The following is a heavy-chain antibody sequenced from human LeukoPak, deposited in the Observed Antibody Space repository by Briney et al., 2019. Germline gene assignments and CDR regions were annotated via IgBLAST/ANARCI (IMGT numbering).Heavy chain of an antibody. CDR3: AREAYCGGDCYSGFDY. Sequence: PSETLSLTCTVSGGSISSSSYYWGWIRQPPGKGLEWIGSIYYSGSTYYNPSLKSRVTISVDTSKNQFSLKLSSVTAADTAVYYCAREAYCGGDCYSGFDYWGQGTLVTVSS. D-gene: IGHD2-21*02. CDR1: GGSISSSSYY. CDR2: IYYSGST. J-gene: IGHJ4*02. V-gene: IGHV4-39*07.